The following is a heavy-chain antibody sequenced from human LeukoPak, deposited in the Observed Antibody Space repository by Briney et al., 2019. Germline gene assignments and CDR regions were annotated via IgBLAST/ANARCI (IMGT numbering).Heavy chain of an antibody. CDR1: GGSISSYY. J-gene: IGHJ5*02. CDR2: IYTSGST. Sequence: SETLSLTCTGSGGSISSYYWSWIRQPAGKGLEWIGRIYTSGSTNYNPSLKSRVTMSVGTSKNQFSLKLSSVTAADTAVYYCARGGRYRSSWYWFDPWGQGTLVTVSS. CDR3: ARGGRYRSSWYWFDP. V-gene: IGHV4-4*07. D-gene: IGHD6-13*01.